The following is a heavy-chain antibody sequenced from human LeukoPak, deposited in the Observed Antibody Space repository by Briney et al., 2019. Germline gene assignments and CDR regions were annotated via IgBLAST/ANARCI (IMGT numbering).Heavy chain of an antibody. CDR1: GIPLSDYY. J-gene: IGHJ5*02. CDR3: ARGGVVGTMLRGINWFDP. D-gene: IGHD3-10*01. V-gene: IGHV4-59*01. CDR2: IYYSGST. Sequence: SETLSLTCSVSGIPLSDYYWNWIRQSPGKGLEWLGYIYYSGSTDYNPSLKSRVTMSIDMSKRQFSLELSSVTAADTAVYYCARGGVVGTMLRGINWFDPWGPGTQVAVSS.